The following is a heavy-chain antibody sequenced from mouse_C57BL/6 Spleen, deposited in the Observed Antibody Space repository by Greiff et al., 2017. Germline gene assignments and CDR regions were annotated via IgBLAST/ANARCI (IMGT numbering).Heavy chain of an antibody. Sequence: QVQLQQSGAELAKPGASVKLSCKASGYTFTSYWMHWVKQRPGQGLEWIGCINPSSGYTKYNQKFKDKATLTADKSSSTAYMQLSSLTYEYSAVYYCARYPNWGGVYFDYWGQGTTLTVSS. CDR2: INPSSGYT. D-gene: IGHD4-1*01. CDR1: GYTFTSYW. V-gene: IGHV1-7*01. J-gene: IGHJ2*01. CDR3: ARYPNWGGVYFDY.